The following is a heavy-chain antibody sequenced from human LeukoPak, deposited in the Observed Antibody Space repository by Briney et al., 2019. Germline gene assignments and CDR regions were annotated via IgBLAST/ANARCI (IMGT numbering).Heavy chain of an antibody. CDR2: LYYRGST. V-gene: IGHV4-59*01. CDR1: GDSLSSYY. CDR3: ARSLSQKNWFDP. Sequence: SETLSLTCTVSGDSLSSYYWSWIRQPPGKGLEWIGYLYYRGSTNYNPSLKSRVTISVDTSKNQFSLKLSSVTAADTAVYYCARSLSQKNWFDPWGQGTLVTVSS. J-gene: IGHJ5*02.